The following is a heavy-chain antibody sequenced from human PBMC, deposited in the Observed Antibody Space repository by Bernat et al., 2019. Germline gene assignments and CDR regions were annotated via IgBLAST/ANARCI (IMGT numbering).Heavy chain of an antibody. CDR1: GFTFSSYA. J-gene: IGHJ6*02. CDR2: ISGSGGST. CDR3: AKGIEGATIYYYYGMDV. D-gene: IGHD1-26*01. V-gene: IGHV3-23*01. Sequence: EVQLLESGGGLVQPGGSLRLSCAASGFTFSSYAMSWVRQAPGKGLEWVSAISGSGGSTYYADSVKGRFTISRDNSKNTLYLQMNSLRAEDTAVYYCAKGIEGATIYYYYGMDVWGQGTTVTVSS.